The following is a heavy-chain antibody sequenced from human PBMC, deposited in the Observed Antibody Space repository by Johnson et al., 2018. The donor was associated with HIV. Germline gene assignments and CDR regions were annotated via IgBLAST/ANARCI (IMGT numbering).Heavy chain of an antibody. V-gene: IGHV3-9*01. CDR1: GFTFDDYA. CDR2: ISWNSGSI. CDR3: AKEFRHGYSSPHAFDI. D-gene: IGHD5-24*01. Sequence: VQLVESGGGLVQPGRSLRLSCVASGFTFDDYAMHWVRQAPGKGLERVSGISWNSGSIAYADFVKGRFHISSDNAKNSLYLQMNSLRAEDTALYYCAKEFRHGYSSPHAFDIWGQGTKVTVSS. J-gene: IGHJ3*02.